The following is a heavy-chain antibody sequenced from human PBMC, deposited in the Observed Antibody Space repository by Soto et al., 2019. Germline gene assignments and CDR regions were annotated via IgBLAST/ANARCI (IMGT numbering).Heavy chain of an antibody. Sequence: SETLSLTCTVSGGSISSNCWSCIRQPPGKGLEWIVYISNSGNTKYNSSLKSRVTISADTSKNQFSLKLTSVTAADTAVYYCARGGCSRCYFDPWGQGSLVTVSS. V-gene: IGHV4-59*01. CDR1: GGSISSNC. J-gene: IGHJ4*02. D-gene: IGHD2-2*01. CDR2: ISNSGNT. CDR3: ARGGCSRCYFDP.